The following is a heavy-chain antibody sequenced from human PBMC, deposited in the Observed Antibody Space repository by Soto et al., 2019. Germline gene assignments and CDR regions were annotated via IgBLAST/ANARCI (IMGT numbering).Heavy chain of an antibody. CDR1: GYTFTSYY. V-gene: IGHV1-46*01. J-gene: IGHJ6*02. CDR3: ARVASHPNIFGVVGGYYYYGMDV. Sequence: ASLKFSCKASGYTFTSYYMHWVRQAPGQGLEWMGIINPSGGSTSYAQKFQGRVTMTRDTSTSTVYMELSSLRSEDTAVYYCARVASHPNIFGVVGGYYYYGMDVWGQGTTVTVSS. CDR2: INPSGGST. D-gene: IGHD3-3*02.